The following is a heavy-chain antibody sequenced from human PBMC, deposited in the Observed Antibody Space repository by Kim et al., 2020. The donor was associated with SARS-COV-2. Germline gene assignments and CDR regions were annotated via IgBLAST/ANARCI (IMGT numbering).Heavy chain of an antibody. Sequence: GGSLRLSCAASGFTFSNAWMSWVRQAPGKGLEWVGRIKSKTDGGTTDYAAPVKGRFTISRDDSKNTLYLQMNSLKTEDTAVYYCQGDVGGDGDSPYYYYYMDVWGKGTTVTVSS. CDR3: QGDVGGDGDSPYYYYYMDV. CDR2: IKSKTDGGTT. D-gene: IGHD4-17*01. CDR1: GFTFSNAW. V-gene: IGHV3-15*01. J-gene: IGHJ6*03.